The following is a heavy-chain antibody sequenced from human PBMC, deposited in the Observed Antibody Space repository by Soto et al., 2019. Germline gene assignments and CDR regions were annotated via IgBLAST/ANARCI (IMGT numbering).Heavy chain of an antibody. CDR3: ARELTGYSYGPGEVY. J-gene: IGHJ4*02. Sequence: QVQLQESGPGLVKPSQTLSLTCTVSGGSISGWDYYWSLIRQPPGKGLEWIGYIDYTGKTSYNQSLKSRLFLSIDKSSNQCSLGLNAVTAADTAVYYCARELTGYSYGPGEVYWGQGTLATVSS. D-gene: IGHD5-18*01. CDR1: GGSISGWDYY. V-gene: IGHV4-30-4*01. CDR2: IDYTGKT.